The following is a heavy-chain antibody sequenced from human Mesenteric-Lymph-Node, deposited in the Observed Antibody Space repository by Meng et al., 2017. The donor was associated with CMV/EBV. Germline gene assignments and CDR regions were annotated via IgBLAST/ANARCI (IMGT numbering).Heavy chain of an antibody. Sequence: GGSLRLSCAASGFTFSSYWMYWVRQAPGKGMVWVSRINSDGSSTSYADSVKGRFTISRDNAENTLYLQMNSLRAEDTAVYYCAGPLNPHYYYDSSGYYYWGQGTLVTVSS. CDR1: GFTFSSYW. D-gene: IGHD3-22*01. J-gene: IGHJ4*02. V-gene: IGHV3-74*01. CDR3: AGPLNPHYYYDSSGYYY. CDR2: INSDGSST.